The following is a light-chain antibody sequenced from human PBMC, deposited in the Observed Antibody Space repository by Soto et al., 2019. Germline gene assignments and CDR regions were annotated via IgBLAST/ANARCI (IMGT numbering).Light chain of an antibody. CDR1: QDINSY. Sequence: IQLTQSQSSLSASVGDRVTITCRASQDINSYLAWYQQKPGKAPNLVIYAGTSLQSGVPSRFSGSGSGTEFTLTISSLQPEDFATYYCQHLHVYPSTFGGGTKVE. CDR3: QHLHVYPST. CDR2: AGT. V-gene: IGKV1-9*01. J-gene: IGKJ4*01.